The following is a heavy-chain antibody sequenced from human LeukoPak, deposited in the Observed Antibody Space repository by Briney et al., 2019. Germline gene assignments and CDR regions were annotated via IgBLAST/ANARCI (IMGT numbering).Heavy chain of an antibody. Sequence: ASVKVSCKASNYTFTSYGISWVRQAPGQGLEWMAWINAYNGDTNYAQKLQGRVTLTTNTSTSTAYMELRSLRSDDTAVYYCARDGSGVWFDYWGQGTLVTVSS. CDR3: ARDGSGVWFDY. CDR2: INAYNGDT. D-gene: IGHD3-10*01. CDR1: NYTFTSYG. J-gene: IGHJ4*02. V-gene: IGHV1-18*01.